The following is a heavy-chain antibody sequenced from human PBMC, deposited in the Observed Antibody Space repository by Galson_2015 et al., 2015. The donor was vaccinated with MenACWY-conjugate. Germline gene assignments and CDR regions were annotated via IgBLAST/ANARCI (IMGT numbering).Heavy chain of an antibody. V-gene: IGHV2-70*11. D-gene: IGHD3-22*01. J-gene: IGHJ3*02. Sequence: PALVKPTQTLTLTCTFSGFSLSTYEMCIYWVRQPPGKALEWLARIDWRGNKYSTTSLKTRLTISQDTSTNQVVLTMTNVDPVHTATYYCARMHIVVDATDAFDISGQGTMITVSS. CDR1: GFSLSTYEMC. CDR2: IDWRGNK. CDR3: ARMHIVVDATDAFDI.